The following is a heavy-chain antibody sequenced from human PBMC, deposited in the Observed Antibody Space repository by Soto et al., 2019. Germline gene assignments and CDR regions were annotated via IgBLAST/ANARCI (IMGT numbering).Heavy chain of an antibody. CDR1: GFTFSSYA. CDR3: AKAXXGYXSXHXLDY. J-gene: IGHJ4*02. V-gene: IGHV3-23*01. D-gene: IGHD6-13*01. Sequence: EVQLLESGGGLVQPGGSLRLSCAASGFTFSSYAMSWVRQAPGKGLEWVSAISGSGGSTYYADSVKGRFTXSRDXSKXXXXXXXXXXXXXXXXXYYXAKAXXGYXSXHXLDYWGQGXLVTVXX. CDR2: ISGSGGST.